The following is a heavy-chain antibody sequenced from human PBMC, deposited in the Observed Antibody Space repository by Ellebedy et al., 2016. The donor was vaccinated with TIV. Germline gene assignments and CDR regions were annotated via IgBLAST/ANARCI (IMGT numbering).Heavy chain of an antibody. CDR1: GSTFSASW. J-gene: IGHJ6*02. V-gene: IGHV3-74*01. Sequence: GGSLRLSXAASGSTFSASWMHWVRQAPGKGLVWVSHIPSDGSVTTYVDSVKGRFTISRDNAKNTLYLQMNSLRVEDTAVYYCATDVFYRLDVWGQGTTVTVSS. CDR3: ATDVFYRLDV. CDR2: IPSDGSVT.